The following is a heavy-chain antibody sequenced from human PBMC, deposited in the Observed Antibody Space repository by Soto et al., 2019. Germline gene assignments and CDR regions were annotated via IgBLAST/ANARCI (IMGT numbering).Heavy chain of an antibody. CDR3: ARLDRSYDFWSGRRGTNYYYYMDV. Sequence: PLDTLCLTWSVVGGSIGGSSYYWGLIRQPPGKGLEWIGSIYYSGSTYYNPSLKSRVTISVDTSKNQFSLKLSSVTAADTAVYYCARLDRSYDFWSGRRGTNYYYYMDVWGKGTTVTVSS. D-gene: IGHD3-3*01. CDR1: GGSIGGSSYY. J-gene: IGHJ6*03. V-gene: IGHV4-39*01. CDR2: IYYSGST.